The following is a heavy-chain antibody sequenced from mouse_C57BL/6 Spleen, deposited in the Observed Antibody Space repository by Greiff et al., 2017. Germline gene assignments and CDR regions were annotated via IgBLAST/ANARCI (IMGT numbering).Heavy chain of an antibody. D-gene: IGHD2-1*01. CDR2: IYPSDSET. V-gene: IGHV1-61*01. J-gene: IGHJ4*01. CDR3: AGLGGKSGYAMDY. CDR1: GYTFTSYW. Sequence: QVQLKQPGAELVRPGSSVKLSCKASGYTFTSYWMDWVKQRPGQGLEWIGNIYPSDSETHYNQKFKDKATLTVDKSSSTAYMELSSLTSEDFAVYYCAGLGGKSGYAMDYWGQGTSVTVSS.